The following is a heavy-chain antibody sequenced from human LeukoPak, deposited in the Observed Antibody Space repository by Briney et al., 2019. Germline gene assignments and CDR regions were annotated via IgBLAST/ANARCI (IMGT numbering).Heavy chain of an antibody. J-gene: IGHJ4*02. Sequence: SETLSLTCAVCGGSFSGYYWSWIRQPPGKGLEWIGEINHSGSTNYNPSLKSRVTISEDTSKNQFSLKLSSVTAADTAVYYCARGRRYYDSTLGYWGQGTLVTVSS. CDR3: ARGRRYYDSTLGY. V-gene: IGHV4-34*01. CDR2: INHSGST. CDR1: GGSFSGYY. D-gene: IGHD3-22*01.